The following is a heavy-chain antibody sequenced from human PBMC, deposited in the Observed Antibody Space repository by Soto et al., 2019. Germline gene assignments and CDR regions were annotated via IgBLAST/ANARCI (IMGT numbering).Heavy chain of an antibody. D-gene: IGHD3-22*01. CDR3: AGESPGFYGMSFDL. CDR1: GFTVSTNY. V-gene: IGHV3-53*01. J-gene: IGHJ3*01. CDR2: IFASGKT. Sequence: EVQLVESGGGLIQPGGSLRLSCTASGFTVSTNYMAWVRRAAGKGLEWVSVIFASGKTYYADAVKGRFTVSRDNSQNTLFLQMISLTVEDTAVYYCAGESPGFYGMSFDLWGQGTVVTVSS.